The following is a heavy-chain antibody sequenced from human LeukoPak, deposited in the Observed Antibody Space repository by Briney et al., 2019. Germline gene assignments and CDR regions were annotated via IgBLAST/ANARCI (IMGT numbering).Heavy chain of an antibody. J-gene: IGHJ4*02. CDR3: ARDQVPYSSSWYNFDY. V-gene: IGHV3-30-3*01. CDR2: ISYDGSNK. D-gene: IGHD6-13*01. Sequence: PGRSLRLSCAASGFTFSSYAMHWVRQAPGKGLEWVAVISYDGSNKYYADSVKGRFTISRDNSKNTLYLQMNSLRAEDTAVYYCARDQVPYSSSWYNFDYWGQGTLVTVSS. CDR1: GFTFSSYA.